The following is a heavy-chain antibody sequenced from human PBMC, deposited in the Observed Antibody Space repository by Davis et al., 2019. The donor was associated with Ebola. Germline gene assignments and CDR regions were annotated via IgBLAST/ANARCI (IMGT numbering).Heavy chain of an antibody. J-gene: IGHJ6*04. CDR2: IFYSGST. Sequence: SETLSLTCTVSGGSISSYFWSWIRQPPGKGLEWIGYIFYSGSTNYNPSLKSRVTISVDTSKNQFSLKLSSVTAADTAVYYCARLVVAAAGTGGHYYYGMDVWGKGTTVTVSS. V-gene: IGHV4-59*12. CDR1: GGSISSYF. CDR3: ARLVVAAAGTGGHYYYGMDV. D-gene: IGHD6-13*01.